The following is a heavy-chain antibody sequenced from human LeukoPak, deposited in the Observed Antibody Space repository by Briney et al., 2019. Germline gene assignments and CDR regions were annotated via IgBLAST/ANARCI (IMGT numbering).Heavy chain of an antibody. Sequence: PSETLSLTCTVSGYSISSAYYWGWIRQPPGKGLEWIGSIYHSGSTYYNPSLKSRVTISVDTSKNQFSLKLSSVTAADTAVYYCARTVLTGYIQQTPNWFDPWGQGTLVTVSS. CDR3: ARTVLTGYIQQTPNWFDP. J-gene: IGHJ5*02. CDR2: IYHSGST. D-gene: IGHD3-9*01. V-gene: IGHV4-38-2*02. CDR1: GYSISSAYY.